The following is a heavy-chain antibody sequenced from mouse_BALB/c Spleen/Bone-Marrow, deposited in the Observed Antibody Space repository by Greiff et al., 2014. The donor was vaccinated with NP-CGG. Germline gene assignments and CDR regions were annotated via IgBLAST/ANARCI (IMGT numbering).Heavy chain of an antibody. D-gene: IGHD2-1*01. CDR1: GYSFTGYY. CDR3: AEGGYGNVFDY. CDR2: INPYNGAT. J-gene: IGHJ2*01. V-gene: IGHV1-31*01. Sequence: EVKLMESGPELVKPGASVKISCKASGYSFTGYYMHWVKQSHVKSLEWIGRINPYNGATSYNQNFKDKASLTVDKSSSTAYMELHSLTSEDSAVYYCAEGGYGNVFDYWGLGTTLTVSS.